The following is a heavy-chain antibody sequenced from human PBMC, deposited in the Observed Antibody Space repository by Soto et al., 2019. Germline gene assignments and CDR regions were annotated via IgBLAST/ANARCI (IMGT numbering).Heavy chain of an antibody. CDR1: GFTFDDYG. D-gene: IGHD3-10*01. Sequence: VQLVESGGGVVRPGGSLRLSCAASGFTFDDYGMSWVRQAPGKGLEWVSGINWNGGSTGYADSVKGRFTISRDNAKNSLYLQMNSLRAEDTALYHCARVYYGSGSYSYYYYYYMDVWGKGTTVTVSS. V-gene: IGHV3-20*01. CDR2: INWNGGST. J-gene: IGHJ6*03. CDR3: ARVYYGSGSYSYYYYYYMDV.